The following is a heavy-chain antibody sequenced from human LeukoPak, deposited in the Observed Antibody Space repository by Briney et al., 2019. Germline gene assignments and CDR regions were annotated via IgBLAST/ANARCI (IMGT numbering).Heavy chain of an antibody. CDR3: AKDQGDYSSSDGLDY. D-gene: IGHD6-13*01. CDR2: ISGGGGT. J-gene: IGHJ4*02. CDR1: RFTFSSYA. V-gene: IGHV3-23*01. Sequence: GGSLRLSCAASRFTFSSYAMSWVRQAPGKGLEWVSTISGGGGTYYADSVKGRFTISRDNSKNTVYLQMNSLRDDDTAVYYCAKDQGDYSSSDGLDYWGQGTLVTVSS.